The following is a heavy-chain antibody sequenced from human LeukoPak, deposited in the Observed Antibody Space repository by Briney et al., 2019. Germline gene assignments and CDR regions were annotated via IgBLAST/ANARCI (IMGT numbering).Heavy chain of an antibody. CDR2: INSDGRST. J-gene: IGHJ3*02. D-gene: IGHD3-3*01. CDR1: GFTFSSYW. Sequence: GGSLRLSCAASGFTFSSYWMHWVRQAPEKGLVWVSRINSDGRSTGYADSVKGRFTISRDNAKNTLYLQMNSLRAEDTAVYYCARGGIFGVAAGAFDIWGQGTMVTVSS. V-gene: IGHV3-74*01. CDR3: ARGGIFGVAAGAFDI.